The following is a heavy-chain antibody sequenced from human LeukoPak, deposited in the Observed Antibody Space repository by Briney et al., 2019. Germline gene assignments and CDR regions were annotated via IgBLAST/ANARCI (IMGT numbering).Heavy chain of an antibody. CDR3: AKLTGHTLDY. Sequence: GGSLRLSCAGYGFTFSSYAMSWVRQAPGKGLEWVSAISGSGGSTYYADSVKGRFTVSRDNSKNTLYLQMNSLRAEDTAVYYCAKLTGHTLDYWGQGTLVTVSS. CDR2: ISGSGGST. J-gene: IGHJ4*02. CDR1: GFTFSSYA. V-gene: IGHV3-23*01. D-gene: IGHD3-16*01.